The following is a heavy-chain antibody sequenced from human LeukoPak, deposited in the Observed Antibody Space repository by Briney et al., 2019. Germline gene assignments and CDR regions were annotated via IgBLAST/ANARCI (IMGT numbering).Heavy chain of an antibody. CDR1: GFTFSSYS. CDR2: ISSSSSYI. CDR3: AREERLGYCSSTSCPASYYYYGMDV. V-gene: IGHV3-21*01. D-gene: IGHD2-2*01. Sequence: PGGSLRLSCAASGFTFSSYSMNWVRQAPGKGLEWVSSISSSSSYIYHADSVKGRFTISRDNAKNSLYLQMNSLRAEDTAVYYCAREERLGYCSSTSCPASYYYYGMDVWGKGTTVTVSS. J-gene: IGHJ6*04.